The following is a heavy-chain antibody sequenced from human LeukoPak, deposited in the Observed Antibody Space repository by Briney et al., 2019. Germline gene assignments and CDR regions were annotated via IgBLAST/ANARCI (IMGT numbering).Heavy chain of an antibody. J-gene: IGHJ6*03. CDR2: INPNSGGT. Sequence: GASVKVSCKASGYTFTGYYIHWVRQAPGQGLEWMGWINPNSGGTNYAQKFQGRVTITRNTSISTAYMELSSLRSEDTAVYYCARGRRYCSGGSCRRQPHGYYYYMDVWGKGTTVTVSS. D-gene: IGHD2-15*01. CDR3: ARGRRYCSGGSCRRQPHGYYYYMDV. CDR1: GYTFTGYY. V-gene: IGHV1-2*02.